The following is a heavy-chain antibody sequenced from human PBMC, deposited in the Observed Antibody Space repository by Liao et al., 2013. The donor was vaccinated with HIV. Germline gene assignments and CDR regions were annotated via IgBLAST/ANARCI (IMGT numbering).Heavy chain of an antibody. CDR2: IYYSGST. V-gene: IGHV4-59*01. CDR1: GGSTNSDY. D-gene: IGHD7-27*01. J-gene: IGHJ3*02. CDR3: ARTSKLSTGDNAFDI. Sequence: QVRLQLRGAGLLNPSETLSLTCTVSGGSTNSDYWSWIRQPPGKGLEWIGYIYYSGSTNYNPSLQSRVTISVDTSKNQFSLKLNSVTAADTAVYYCARTSKLSTGDNAFDIWGQGTMVTVSS.